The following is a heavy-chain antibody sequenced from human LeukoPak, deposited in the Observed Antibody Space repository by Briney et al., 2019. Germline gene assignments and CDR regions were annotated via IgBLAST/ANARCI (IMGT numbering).Heavy chain of an antibody. Sequence: SETLSLTCAVSGYSISSGYQWAWIRQSPGKGLEWIGSIYHSGSAHYNPSLKSRVTISVETSKNQFSLKMYSVNAADTAVYYCARDPRRLTPDCTSTSCYENYFDPWGQGTLVTVSS. J-gene: IGHJ5*02. CDR1: GYSISSGYQ. V-gene: IGHV4-38-2*02. CDR3: ARDPRRLTPDCTSTSCYENYFDP. D-gene: IGHD2-2*01. CDR2: IYHSGSA.